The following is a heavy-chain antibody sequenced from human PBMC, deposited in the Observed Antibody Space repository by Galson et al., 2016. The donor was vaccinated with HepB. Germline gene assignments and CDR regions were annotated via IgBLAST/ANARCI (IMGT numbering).Heavy chain of an antibody. V-gene: IGHV3-7*01. CDR2: IKQDGSEK. D-gene: IGHD2-21*02. Sequence: SLRLSCAASGFTFSNFWMTWIRQAPGKELEWVANIKQDGSEKNYVDSVKGRFTISRDNSNNTLCLQMDSLRAEDTAVYYCARDHSSCAGDCYNFAHWGQGTLVTVSS. J-gene: IGHJ4*02. CDR1: GFTFSNFW. CDR3: ARDHSSCAGDCYNFAH.